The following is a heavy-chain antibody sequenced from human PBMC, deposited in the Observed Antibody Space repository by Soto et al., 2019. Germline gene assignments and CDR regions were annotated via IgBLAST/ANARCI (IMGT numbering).Heavy chain of an antibody. Sequence: PGGSLRLSCAASGFTFSSYGMHWVRQAPGKGLEWVAVISYDGSNKYYADSVKGRFTISRDNSKNTLYLQMNSLRAEDTAVYYCAKDALMLRGYFDYWAQGTLVTVSS. J-gene: IGHJ4*02. CDR3: AKDALMLRGYFDY. CDR2: ISYDGSNK. CDR1: GFTFSSYG. V-gene: IGHV3-30*18. D-gene: IGHD2-8*01.